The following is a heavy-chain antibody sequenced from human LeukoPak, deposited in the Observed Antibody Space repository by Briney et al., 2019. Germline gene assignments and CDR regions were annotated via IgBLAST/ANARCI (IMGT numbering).Heavy chain of an antibody. V-gene: IGHV3-23*01. Sequence: PGGSLRLSCAASGFTFSSYAMSWVRQAPGKGLEWVSAISGSGGSTYYADSVKGRFTISRDNSKNTLYLQMNSLRAEDTAVYYCARENYYDSSGYYYSGAFDIWGQGTMVTVSS. CDR3: ARENYYDSSGYYYSGAFDI. CDR1: GFTFSSYA. D-gene: IGHD3-22*01. J-gene: IGHJ3*02. CDR2: ISGSGGST.